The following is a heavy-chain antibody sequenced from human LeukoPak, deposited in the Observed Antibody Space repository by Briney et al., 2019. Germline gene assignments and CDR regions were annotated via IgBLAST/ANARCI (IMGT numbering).Heavy chain of an antibody. CDR1: GYTFTGYY. J-gene: IGHJ4*02. V-gene: IGHV1-2*06. CDR3: ARDRGGGGNHFDY. D-gene: IGHD3-10*01. CDR2: INTNSDGT. Sequence: RASVKVSCKASGYTFTGYYMHWVRQAPGQGLEWMGRINTNSDGTNYAQKFQGRVTMTRDTSISTAYMELSGLGSDDTAMYYCARDRGGGGNHFDYWGQGTLVTVSS.